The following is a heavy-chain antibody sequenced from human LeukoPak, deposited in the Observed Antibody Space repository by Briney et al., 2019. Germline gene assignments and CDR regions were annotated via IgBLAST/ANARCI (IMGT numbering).Heavy chain of an antibody. CDR3: AKESGYAPQSYNYYMDV. Sequence: GGSPRLSCAASGITVRSNYMSWVRQAPGKGLEWVSVIYSSGSVYYAESVKGRFTISRDNSKNTLYLQMNSLRAADTAVCYCAKESGYAPQSYNYYMDVWGKGPTVTISS. V-gene: IGHV3-66*03. D-gene: IGHD5-12*01. CDR1: GITVRSNY. CDR2: IYSSGSV. J-gene: IGHJ6*03.